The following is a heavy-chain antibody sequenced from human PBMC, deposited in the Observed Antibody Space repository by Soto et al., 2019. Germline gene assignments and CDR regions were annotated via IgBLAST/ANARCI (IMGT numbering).Heavy chain of an antibody. D-gene: IGHD1-26*01. V-gene: IGHV2-5*01. CDR3: AHRQYTKGWELLDY. Sequence: QITLKESGPTLVKPTQTLTLTCTFSGFSLSTSGVGVGWIRQPPGKALEWLALIYWNDDKRYNPSVKSRLTITKDTSKNQVVLTMTNMDPVDTATYYCAHRQYTKGWELLDYWGQGTLVTVSS. CDR1: GFSLSTSGVG. J-gene: IGHJ4*02. CDR2: IYWNDDK.